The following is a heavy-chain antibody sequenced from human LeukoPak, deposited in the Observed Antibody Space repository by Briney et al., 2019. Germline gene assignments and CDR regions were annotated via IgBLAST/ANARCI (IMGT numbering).Heavy chain of an antibody. V-gene: IGHV3-23*01. CDR3: AQSTYYQFGMDV. J-gene: IGHJ6*02. CDR2: TSGSGGST. Sequence: GGSLRLSCAASGFTFSSYAMSWVRQAPGKGLEWVSATSGSGGSTYYADSVKGRFTISRDNSKNTLYLQMNSLRAEDTAEYYCAQSTYYQFGMDVWSQGTTVTVSS. CDR1: GFTFSSYA.